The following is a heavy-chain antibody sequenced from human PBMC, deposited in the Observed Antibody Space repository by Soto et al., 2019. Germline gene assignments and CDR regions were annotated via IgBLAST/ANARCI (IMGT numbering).Heavy chain of an antibody. CDR2: IYYSGST. V-gene: IGHV4-59*01. Sequence: SETLSLTCVVSGGSLSDYLWSWIRQPPGKGLEWIGYIYYSGSTNYNPSLKSRVTISVDTSKNQFSLKLSSVTAADTAVYYCARTAVAASGNYWGQGTLVTVSS. CDR1: GGSLSDYL. CDR3: ARTAVAASGNY. D-gene: IGHD6-19*01. J-gene: IGHJ4*02.